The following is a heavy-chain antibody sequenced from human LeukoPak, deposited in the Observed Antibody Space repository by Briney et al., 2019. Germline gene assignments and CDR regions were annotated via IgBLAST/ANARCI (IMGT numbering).Heavy chain of an antibody. CDR2: IYHSGST. D-gene: IGHD6-13*01. Sequence: SETLSLTCTVSGYSISSGYYWGWIRQPPGKGLEWIASIYHSGSTYYNPSLKSRVTISVDTSKNQFSLKLSSVTAADTAVYYCARGGSSSWYQTRWYWFDPWGQGTLVTVSS. CDR3: ARGGSSSWYQTRWYWFDP. CDR1: GYSISSGYY. J-gene: IGHJ5*02. V-gene: IGHV4-38-2*02.